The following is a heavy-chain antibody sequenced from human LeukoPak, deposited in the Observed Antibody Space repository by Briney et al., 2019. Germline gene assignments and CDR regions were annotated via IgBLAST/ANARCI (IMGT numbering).Heavy chain of an antibody. CDR2: INPNSGGT. J-gene: IGHJ4*02. CDR3: ARVGSGYSSGWYLD. CDR1: GYILTGYY. Sequence: WASVKVSCKASGYILTGYYMHWVRQAPGQGLEWMGWINPNSGGTNYAQKFQGRVTMTRDTSISTAYMELSRLRSDDTAVYYCARVGSGYSSGWYLDWGQGTLVTVSS. V-gene: IGHV1-2*02. D-gene: IGHD6-19*01.